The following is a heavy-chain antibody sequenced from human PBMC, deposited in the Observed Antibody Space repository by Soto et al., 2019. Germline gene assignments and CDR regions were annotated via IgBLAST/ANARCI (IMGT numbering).Heavy chain of an antibody. J-gene: IGHJ3*02. CDR2: IYYSGST. V-gene: IGHV4-31*03. Sequence: SETLSLTCTVSGGSISSGGYYWSWIRQHPGKGLEWIGYIYYSGSTYYNPSLKSRVTISVDTSKNQFSLKLSSVTAADTAVYYCARDRPTTYYYDSSGYRSDAFDIWGQGTMVTVSS. CDR3: ARDRPTTYYYDSSGYRSDAFDI. CDR1: GGSISSGGYY. D-gene: IGHD3-22*01.